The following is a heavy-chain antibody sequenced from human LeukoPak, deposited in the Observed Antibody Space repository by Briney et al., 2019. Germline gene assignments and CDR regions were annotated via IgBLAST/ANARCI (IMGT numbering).Heavy chain of an antibody. D-gene: IGHD6-13*01. CDR1: GGSISTYY. V-gene: IGHV4-59*12. J-gene: IGHJ2*01. CDR3: ARRIATAPRWYFDP. Sequence: SETLSLTCTVSGGSISTYYWSWIRQPPGKGLEWIGYIYHSGSTNYNPSLKSRVTISLDTSKNQFSLKLSSVTAADTAVYYCARRIATAPRWYFDPWGRGTLITVSS. CDR2: IYHSGST.